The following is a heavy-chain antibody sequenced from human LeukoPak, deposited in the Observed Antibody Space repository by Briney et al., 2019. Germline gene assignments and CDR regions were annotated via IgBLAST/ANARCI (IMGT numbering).Heavy chain of an antibody. CDR1: GFTFSDYY. Sequence: GGSLRLSCAASGFTFSDYYMSWIRQAPGKGLEWVSYISSSGSTTYYADSVKGRFTISRDNAKNSLYLQMNSLRAEDTAVYYCARVDRVQDYYGSGSYYPPFFDYWGQGTLVTVSS. D-gene: IGHD3-10*01. CDR3: ARVDRVQDYYGSGSYYPPFFDY. V-gene: IGHV3-11*01. CDR2: ISSSGSTT. J-gene: IGHJ4*02.